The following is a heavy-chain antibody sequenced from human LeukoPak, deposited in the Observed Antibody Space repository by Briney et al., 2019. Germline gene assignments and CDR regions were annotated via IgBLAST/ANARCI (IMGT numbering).Heavy chain of an antibody. CDR2: ISSSSSYI. V-gene: IGHV3-21*04. J-gene: IGHJ3*02. CDR3: ANEYSKGDI. Sequence: GGSLRLSCAASGFTFSTYSMNWVRQAPGKGLEWVSSISSSSSYIYYADSLKGRFTISRDNAKNSLYLQMNSLRGEDAAVYYCANEYSKGDIWGQGTMVTVSS. D-gene: IGHD4-11*01. CDR1: GFTFSTYS.